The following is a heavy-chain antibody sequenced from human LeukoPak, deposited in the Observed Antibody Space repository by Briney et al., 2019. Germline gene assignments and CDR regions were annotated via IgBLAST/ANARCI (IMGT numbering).Heavy chain of an antibody. Sequence: PGGSLRLSCAASGFTFSSYSMNWVRQAPGKGLEWVSYISSSSSTIYYADSVKGRFTISRDNAKNSLYLQMNSLRAEDTAVSYCARRSEVRGFDIWGQGTMVTVSS. V-gene: IGHV3-48*04. CDR2: ISSSSSTI. J-gene: IGHJ3*02. CDR3: ARRSEVRGFDI. D-gene: IGHD3-10*01. CDR1: GFTFSSYS.